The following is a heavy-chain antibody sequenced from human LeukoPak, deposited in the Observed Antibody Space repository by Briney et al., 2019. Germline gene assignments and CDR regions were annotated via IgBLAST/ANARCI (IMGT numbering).Heavy chain of an antibody. CDR3: ARDFLHLGG. Sequence: PSETLSLTCTVSGGSISSSCYYWGWIRQPPGKGLEWVSRINTDGSSTSYVDSVKGRFTISRDNAKNTLYLQMNSLRAEDTAVYYCARDFLHLGGWGQGTMVTVSS. CDR1: GGSISSSCYY. J-gene: IGHJ3*01. D-gene: IGHD3-16*01. V-gene: IGHV3-74*01. CDR2: INTDGSST.